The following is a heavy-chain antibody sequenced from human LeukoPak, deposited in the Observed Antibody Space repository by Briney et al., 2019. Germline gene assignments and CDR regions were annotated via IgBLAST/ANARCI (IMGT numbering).Heavy chain of an antibody. J-gene: IGHJ4*02. V-gene: IGHV1-69*06. CDR2: IIPIFGTA. CDR3: AREGVATISGALDY. CDR1: GGTFGSYA. Sequence: SVKVSCKASGGTFGSYAISWVRQAPGQGLEWMGGIIPIFGTANYAQKFQGRVTITADKSTSTAYMELSSLRSEDTAVYYCAREGVATISGALDYWGQGTLVTVSS. D-gene: IGHD5-12*01.